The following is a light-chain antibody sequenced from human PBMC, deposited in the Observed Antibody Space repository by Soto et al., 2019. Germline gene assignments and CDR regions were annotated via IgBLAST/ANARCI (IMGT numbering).Light chain of an antibody. Sequence: QSVLTQPASVSGSPGQSITISCTGTSSDVGAYNYVSWYQQHPGKAPKLMISEVSNRPSGVSNRFSGSKSGNTASLTISGLQAEEEADYYCSSYTTSTTLIFGGGTKVTVL. J-gene: IGLJ2*01. CDR2: EVS. CDR1: SSDVGAYNY. CDR3: SSYTTSTTLI. V-gene: IGLV2-14*01.